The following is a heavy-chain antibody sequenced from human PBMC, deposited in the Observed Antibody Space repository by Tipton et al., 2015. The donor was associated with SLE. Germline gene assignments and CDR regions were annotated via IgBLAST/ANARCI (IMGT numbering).Heavy chain of an antibody. J-gene: IGHJ4*02. D-gene: IGHD1-26*01. CDR2: IHPSGSA. V-gene: IGHV4-34*01. CDR3: ARGLPDHV. CDR1: GGSFSGYY. Sequence: TLSLTCAVYGGSFSGYYWSWIRQPPGKGLDWIGEIHPSGSAYYNPSLKSRVTISVDMSKNQFFLNLTSVTAADTAVYYCARGLPDHVWGQGTLVTVSS.